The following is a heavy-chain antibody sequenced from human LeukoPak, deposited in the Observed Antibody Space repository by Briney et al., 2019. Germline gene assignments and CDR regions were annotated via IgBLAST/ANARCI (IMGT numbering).Heavy chain of an antibody. CDR2: IYYSGST. V-gene: IGHV4-39*07. CDR1: GGSISSSSYY. J-gene: IGHJ5*02. D-gene: IGHD3-10*01. Sequence: PSETLSLTCTVSGGSISSSSYYWGWIRQPPGKGLKWIGSIYYSGSTYYNPSLKSRVTISVDTPKNQFSLKLSSVTAADTAVYHCAREESGGGGFDPWGQGTLVTVSS. CDR3: AREESGGGGFDP.